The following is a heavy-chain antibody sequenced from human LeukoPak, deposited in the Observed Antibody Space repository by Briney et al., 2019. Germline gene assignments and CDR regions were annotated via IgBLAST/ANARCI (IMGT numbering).Heavy chain of an antibody. CDR1: GGSISGYY. V-gene: IGHV4-59*08. D-gene: IGHD5-24*01. CDR3: ARGGRRDGYNLGGNFDY. CDR2: IDDNGST. J-gene: IGHJ4*02. Sequence: SETLSLTCTVSGGSISGYYWSLIRQPPRKGLEWIGYIDDNGSTRYNTSFKSRVTISVDTSKNQFSLKLRSVTAADTAVCYCARGGRRDGYNLGGNFDYWGQGTLVTVSS.